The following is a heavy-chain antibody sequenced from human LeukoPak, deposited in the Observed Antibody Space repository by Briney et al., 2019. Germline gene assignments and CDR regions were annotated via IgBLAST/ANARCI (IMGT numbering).Heavy chain of an antibody. CDR3: AMLPYYYGSGWPVVDY. J-gene: IGHJ4*02. D-gene: IGHD3-10*01. CDR1: GYTFTSYG. V-gene: IGHV1-18*01. CDR2: ISTYNDNT. Sequence: GASVKVSCKASGYTFTSYGISWVRQAPGQGLEWMGWISTYNDNTNYAQKFQGRVTMTTDTSTSTAHMEVRSLTSDDTAVYYCAMLPYYYGSGWPVVDYWGQGTLVTVSS.